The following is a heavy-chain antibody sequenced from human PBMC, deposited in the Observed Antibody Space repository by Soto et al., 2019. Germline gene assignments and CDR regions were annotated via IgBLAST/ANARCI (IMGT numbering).Heavy chain of an antibody. V-gene: IGHV1-3*01. CDR3: ARNRGTYSLDY. J-gene: IGHJ4*02. D-gene: IGHD2-15*01. CDR1: GYRFNSYL. Sequence: QVHLVQSGAEVKKPGASVNISCKASGYRFNSYLMFWVRQAPGQRPEWMGWINVDYGNTKYSQNLQGRVTISSDASATTLYMALSGLTPEDTAVYYCARNRGTYSLDYWGQGTLVTVSS. CDR2: INVDYGNT.